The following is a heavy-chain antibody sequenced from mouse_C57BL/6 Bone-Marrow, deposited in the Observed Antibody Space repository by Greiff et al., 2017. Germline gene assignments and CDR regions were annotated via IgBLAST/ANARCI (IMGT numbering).Heavy chain of an antibody. CDR1: GYTFTSYW. D-gene: IGHD1-1*01. Sequence: QVQLQQPGAELVKPGASVKMSCKASGYTFTSYWITWVKQRPGQGLEWIGDIYPGSGSTNYNEKFKSKATLTVDTSSSTAYMQLSSLTSEDSAVYYGARGGLGYGSSYYFDYWGQGTTLTVSS. CDR3: ARGGLGYGSSYYFDY. V-gene: IGHV1-55*01. CDR2: IYPGSGST. J-gene: IGHJ2*01.